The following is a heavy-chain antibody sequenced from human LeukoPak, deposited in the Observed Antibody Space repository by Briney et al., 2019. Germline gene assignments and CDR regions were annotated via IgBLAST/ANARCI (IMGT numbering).Heavy chain of an antibody. Sequence: GESLKISCKASGYRFTNYWIGWVRQTPGKGLEWMGIIYPGDSDIRYNPSFPGQVTMSADIDISTASLQWDTLKASDSGTYYGARLAPNAPSYGLASRRFAPRGDYFHGMDVWGQGTTVTVS. V-gene: IGHV5-51*01. D-gene: IGHD3-16*01. CDR2: IYPGDSDI. J-gene: IGHJ6*02. CDR1: GYRFTNYW. CDR3: ARLAPNAPSYGLASRRFAPRGDYFHGMDV.